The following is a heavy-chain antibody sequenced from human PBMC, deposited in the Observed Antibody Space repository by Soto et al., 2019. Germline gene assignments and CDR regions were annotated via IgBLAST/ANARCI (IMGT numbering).Heavy chain of an antibody. Sequence: QVQLQESGPGLVKPSGTLSLTCSVSGDSISSDKWWSWVRQPPGKGLEWIGEMHHSGSRHYKPSLRGRATISVEKSRNQFSLQLTSVTAADTALYFCARHDNMTLGLTYFDFWGQGTLVTVSS. D-gene: IGHD1-1*01. CDR3: ARHDNMTLGLTYFDF. V-gene: IGHV4-4*02. J-gene: IGHJ4*02. CDR2: MHHSGSR. CDR1: GDSISSDKW.